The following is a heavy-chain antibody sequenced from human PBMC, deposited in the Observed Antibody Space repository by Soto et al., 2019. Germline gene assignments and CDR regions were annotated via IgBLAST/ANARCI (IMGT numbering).Heavy chain of an antibody. Sequence: ASVKVSCKASGYTFTGYYMHWVRQAPGQGLEWMGWINPNSGGTNYAQKFQGRVAMTRDTSISTAYMELSRLRSDDTAVYYSARDEAVAGSYYYYYGMDVWGQGTTVTVSS. J-gene: IGHJ6*02. CDR3: ARDEAVAGSYYYYYGMDV. CDR1: GYTFTGYY. V-gene: IGHV1-2*02. CDR2: INPNSGGT. D-gene: IGHD6-19*01.